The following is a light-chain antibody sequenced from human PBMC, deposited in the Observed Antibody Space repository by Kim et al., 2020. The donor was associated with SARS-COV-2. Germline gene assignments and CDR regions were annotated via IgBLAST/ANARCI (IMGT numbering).Light chain of an antibody. CDR2: DVS. CDR3: SSYRTNNILV. Sequence: QSALTQPASVSGSPGQSITISCTGTTSDVGTYNLVSWYQQAPGKAPKLIIYDVSERPSGLSNRFSGSKSGNTASLTISGLQAEDEADYYCSSYRTNNILVFGGGTQLTVL. J-gene: IGLJ3*02. V-gene: IGLV2-14*02. CDR1: TSDVGTYNL.